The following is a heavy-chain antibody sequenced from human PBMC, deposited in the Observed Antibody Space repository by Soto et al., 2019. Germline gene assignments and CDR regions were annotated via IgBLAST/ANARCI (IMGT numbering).Heavy chain of an antibody. CDR2: ISPYTGNT. V-gene: IGHV1-18*01. CDR1: GYIFVNYG. J-gene: IGHJ6*02. D-gene: IGHD3-16*01. Sequence: QVQLVQSGDEVKKPGASVKVSCKASGYIFVNYGIAWVRQAPGQGLEWMGWISPYTGNTHSASKVQGRLTMTTDPSTSTADMELGSLTSDDTAVYYCVMVDNYVTPTPQDVWGQGTTVTVSS. CDR3: VMVDNYVTPTPQDV.